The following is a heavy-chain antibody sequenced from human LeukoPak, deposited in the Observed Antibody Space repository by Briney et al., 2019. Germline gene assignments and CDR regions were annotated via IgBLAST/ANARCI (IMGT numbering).Heavy chain of an antibody. CDR2: IHPSGML. D-gene: IGHD3-22*01. V-gene: IGHV4-31*03. CDR3: SRGLDSRKLGY. Sequence: SETLSLTCTVSGASFNSDDQYWNWIRQSPGKGLEWIGSIHPSGMLYNNPSLESRVTMSRDTSKSQFSLNLNSVTAADAAVYFCSRGLDSRKLGYWGQGILVTVSS. CDR1: GASFNSDDQY. J-gene: IGHJ4*02.